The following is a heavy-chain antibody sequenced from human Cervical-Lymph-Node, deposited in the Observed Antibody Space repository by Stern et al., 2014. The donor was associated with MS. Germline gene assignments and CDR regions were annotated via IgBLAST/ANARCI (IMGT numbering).Heavy chain of an antibody. J-gene: IGHJ5*02. CDR1: GYTFTNYY. Sequence: QVQLVQSGAEVKKPGASVKVSCKASGYTFTNYYLNWVRQAPGQGLEWMGRINTSGGSTTYEPKFQGRVTMTRDTSTSTAYMELSSLRSEDTAVYFCARLNSDWFTPHNWFDPWGQGTLVTVSS. CDR2: INTSGGST. CDR3: ARLNSDWFTPHNWFDP. D-gene: IGHD3-9*01. V-gene: IGHV1-46*03.